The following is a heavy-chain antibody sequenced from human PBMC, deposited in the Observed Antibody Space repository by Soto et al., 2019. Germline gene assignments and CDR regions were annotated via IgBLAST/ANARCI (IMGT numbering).Heavy chain of an antibody. Sequence: ASVKVSCKASGYTFTSYYMHWVRQAPGQGLEWMGIINPSGGSTSYAQKVQGRVTMTRDTSTSTVYMELSSLRSEDTAVYYCARGEEVVADYYYYYMDVWGKGTTVTVSS. J-gene: IGHJ6*03. D-gene: IGHD2-2*01. CDR2: INPSGGST. CDR3: ARGEEVVADYYYYYMDV. CDR1: GYTFTSYY. V-gene: IGHV1-46*03.